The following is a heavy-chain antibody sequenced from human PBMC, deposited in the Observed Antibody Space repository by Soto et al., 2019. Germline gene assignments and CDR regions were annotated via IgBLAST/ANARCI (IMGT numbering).Heavy chain of an antibody. CDR3: ATSITISGGGFDP. D-gene: IGHD3-10*02. CDR2: FDAEDGET. V-gene: IGHV1-24*01. Sequence: ASVKVSCKASGYTFTSYDINWVRQAPRKGLEWMGAFDAEDGETIYAQKFQGRVTMTEDTSTDTAYMELSSLRSEDTAVYYCATSITISGGGFDPWGQGTLVTVSS. CDR1: GYTFTSYD. J-gene: IGHJ5*02.